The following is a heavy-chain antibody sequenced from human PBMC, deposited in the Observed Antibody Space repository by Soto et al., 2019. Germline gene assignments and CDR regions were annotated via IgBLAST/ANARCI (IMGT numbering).Heavy chain of an antibody. CDR2: IFSSGST. Sequence: QVQLQESGPGLVKPSETLSLTCTVSGGSISNYYWSWIRQPPGKGLQWIGYIFSSGSTNYNPSLKRHFTXXVHTSKNQFSLNLNSVTAADTAVYYCARQRRDFDYWGQGSLVTVSS. CDR1: GGSISNYY. CDR3: ARQRRDFDY. J-gene: IGHJ4*02. V-gene: IGHV4-59*08.